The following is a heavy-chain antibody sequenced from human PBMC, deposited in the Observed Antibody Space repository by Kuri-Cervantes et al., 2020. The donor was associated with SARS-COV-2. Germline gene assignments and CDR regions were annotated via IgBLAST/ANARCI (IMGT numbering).Heavy chain of an antibody. J-gene: IGHJ6*03. CDR3: AISGYDLAYYYYYYMDV. CDR1: GYTFTGYY. V-gene: IGHV1-2*02. D-gene: IGHD5-12*01. Sequence: ASVKVSCKASGYTFTGYYMHWVRQDPGQGLEWMGWINPNSGGTNYAQKFQGRVTMTRDTSIGTAYMELSRLRSDDTAVYYCAISGYDLAYYYYYYMDVWGKGTTVTVSS. CDR2: INPNSGGT.